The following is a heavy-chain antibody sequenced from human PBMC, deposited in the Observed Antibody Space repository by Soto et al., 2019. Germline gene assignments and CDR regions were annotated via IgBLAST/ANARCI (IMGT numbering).Heavy chain of an antibody. CDR2: ISAYNGNT. J-gene: IGHJ3*02. D-gene: IGHD2-15*01. Sequence: QVQLVQSGAEVKKPGASVKVSCKASGYTFTSYGISWVRQAPGQGLEWMGWISAYNGNTNYAQKLQGRVTMTTDTSTRTDYMELRSLRSDDTAVYYCARSIIGYCSGGSCYAYFDIWGQGTMVTVSS. V-gene: IGHV1-18*01. CDR1: GYTFTSYG. CDR3: ARSIIGYCSGGSCYAYFDI.